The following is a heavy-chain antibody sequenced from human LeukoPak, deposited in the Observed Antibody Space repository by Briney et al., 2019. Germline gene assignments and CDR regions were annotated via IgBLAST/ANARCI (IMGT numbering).Heavy chain of an antibody. D-gene: IGHD6-13*01. J-gene: IGHJ4*02. CDR3: AKQSAGSAAWYSLHYDF. Sequence: GGSLRLSCAASGFTFSTYTMYWVRHPPGKRLEWVSIIGNNGGGIHYADSVRGRFTISRDNSKNALYLQMNSLRVEDTAVYFCAKQSAGSAAWYSLHYDFWGQGTLVTVSS. CDR1: GFTFSTYT. CDR2: IGNNGGGI. V-gene: IGHV3-23*01.